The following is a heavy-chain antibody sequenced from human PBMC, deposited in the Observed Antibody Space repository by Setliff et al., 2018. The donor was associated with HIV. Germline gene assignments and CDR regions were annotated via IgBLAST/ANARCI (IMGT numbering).Heavy chain of an antibody. D-gene: IGHD1-1*01. CDR3: AVGTGTTLGGY. Sequence: SETLSLTCIVSGDSISSRGYYWSWIRQHPGKGLEWIGYIYYSGSTNYNPSLKSRVTISLDTSKNQFSLKLSSVTATDTTVYYCAVGTGTTLGGYWGQGTLVTV. CDR2: IYYSGST. CDR1: GDSISSRGYY. J-gene: IGHJ4*02. V-gene: IGHV4-31*03.